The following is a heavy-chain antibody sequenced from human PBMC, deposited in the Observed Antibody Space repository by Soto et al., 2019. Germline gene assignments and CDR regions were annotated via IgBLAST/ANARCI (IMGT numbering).Heavy chain of an antibody. J-gene: IGHJ4*02. Sequence: QVQLVQSGAELKKPGSSVRVSCKISGDSFSSYAISWVRQAPGEGLEWVGGIIPLFETANYAQKFQGRVTITAVESTTTAYMEVTRLRPEDTAIFYCAASDSSSWQHDYWGQGTLITVSS. CDR2: IIPLFETA. CDR3: AASDSSSWQHDY. CDR1: GDSFSSYA. V-gene: IGHV1-69*01. D-gene: IGHD6-13*01.